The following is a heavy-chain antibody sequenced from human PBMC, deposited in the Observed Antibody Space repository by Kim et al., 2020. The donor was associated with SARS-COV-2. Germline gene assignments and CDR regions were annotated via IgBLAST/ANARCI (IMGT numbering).Heavy chain of an antibody. Sequence: GGSLRLSCAASGFTFGDYAMHWVRQAPGKGLEWVSGISWNSGSIGYADSVKGRFTISRDNAKNSLYLQMNSLRAEDTALYYCAKGGPEWLLSEAYYYYYGMDVWGQGTTVTVSS. CDR3: AKGGPEWLLSEAYYYYYGMDV. V-gene: IGHV3-9*01. J-gene: IGHJ6*02. CDR2: ISWNSGSI. D-gene: IGHD3-3*01. CDR1: GFTFGDYA.